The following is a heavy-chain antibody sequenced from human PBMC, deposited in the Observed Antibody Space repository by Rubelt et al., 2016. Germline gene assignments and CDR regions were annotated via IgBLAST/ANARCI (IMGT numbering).Heavy chain of an antibody. CDR3: ARDGSPGGYCSSTSCRNFDY. CDR2: FDPEDGET. V-gene: IGHV1-24*01. Sequence: RQAPGKGLEWMGGFDPEDGETIYAQKFQGRVTMTADTSTDTAYMELRSLRSDDTAVYYCARDGSPGGYCSSTSCRNFDYWGQGTLVTVSS. J-gene: IGHJ4*02. D-gene: IGHD2-2*01.